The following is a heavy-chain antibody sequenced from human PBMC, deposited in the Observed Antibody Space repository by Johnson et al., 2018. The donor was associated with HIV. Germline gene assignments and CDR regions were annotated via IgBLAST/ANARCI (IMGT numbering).Heavy chain of an antibody. D-gene: IGHD3-10*01. CDR3: AKAPYGSGIRPGAFDI. V-gene: IGHV3-30*18. J-gene: IGHJ3*02. Sequence: QVQLVESGGGVVQPGTSLRLSCAASGFTFGIYGMHWVRQAPGKGLEWVALISYDGSNEYYGDSVKGRFSISRDNSKKKLYLQMNSRRAEDTAVYYCAKAPYGSGIRPGAFDIWGQGTMVTVSS. CDR1: GFTFGIYG. CDR2: ISYDGSNE.